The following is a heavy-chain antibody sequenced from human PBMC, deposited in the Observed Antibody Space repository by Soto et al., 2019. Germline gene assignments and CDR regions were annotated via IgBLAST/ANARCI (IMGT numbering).Heavy chain of an antibody. V-gene: IGHV4-34*01. D-gene: IGHD1-1*01. CDR3: ARTRNLDV. J-gene: IGHJ6*02. CDR2: INYSGNT. Sequence: QVQLQQWGAGLLKPSETLSLTCAVYGESLRGYYGNWIRQSPGKGLEWIGEINYSGNTNYNPSLKSRVTISIDTSKNQFSLNMSSVTAADTVVYYCARTRNLDVWGQGTTVIVSS. CDR1: GESLRGYY.